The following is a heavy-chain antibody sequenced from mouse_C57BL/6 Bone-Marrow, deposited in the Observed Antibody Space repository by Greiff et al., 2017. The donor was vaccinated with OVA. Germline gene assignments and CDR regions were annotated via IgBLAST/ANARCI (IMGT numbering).Heavy chain of an antibody. Sequence: DVKLVESGGGLVKPGGSLKLSCAASGFTFSSYAMPWVRQTPEKRLEWVATISDGGSYTYYPDNVKGRFTISRDNAKNTLYMQMSHLKSEDTAMYYCARDYYYGSSYVPYWYFDVWGTGTTVTVSS. V-gene: IGHV5-4*01. J-gene: IGHJ1*03. CDR1: GFTFSSYA. CDR2: ISDGGSYT. CDR3: ARDYYYGSSYVPYWYFDV. D-gene: IGHD1-1*01.